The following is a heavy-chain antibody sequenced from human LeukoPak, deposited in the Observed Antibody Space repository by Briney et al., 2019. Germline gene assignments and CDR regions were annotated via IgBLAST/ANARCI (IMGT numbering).Heavy chain of an antibody. CDR2: ITSDSTTI. CDR1: GFSLSAYN. J-gene: IGHJ4*02. Sequence: GGSLRLSCTASGFSLSAYNMNWVRQTSGKGLEWLSYITSDSTTIKYADSVKGRFTISRDNDKNSLYLQMNSLRDEDTAIYYCARDRGSSGWFLYFDHWGQGTLVAVSS. D-gene: IGHD6-19*01. V-gene: IGHV3-48*02. CDR3: ARDRGSSGWFLYFDH.